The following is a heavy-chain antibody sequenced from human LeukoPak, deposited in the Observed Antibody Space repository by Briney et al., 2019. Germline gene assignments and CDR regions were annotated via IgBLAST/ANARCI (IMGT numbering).Heavy chain of an antibody. D-gene: IGHD6-19*01. Sequence: GGSLRLSCAASGFTFSSYWMSWVRQAPGKALEWVANIKQDGSEKYYVDSVKGRFTISRDNAKNSLYLQMNSLRAEDTAVYYCARERVAGRNPVVYWGQGTLVTVSS. CDR1: GFTFSSYW. V-gene: IGHV3-7*01. J-gene: IGHJ4*02. CDR3: ARERVAGRNPVVY. CDR2: IKQDGSEK.